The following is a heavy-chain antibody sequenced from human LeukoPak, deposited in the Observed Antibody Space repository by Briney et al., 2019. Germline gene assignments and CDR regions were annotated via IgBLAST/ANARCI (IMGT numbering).Heavy chain of an antibody. V-gene: IGHV1-69*04. D-gene: IGHD6-19*01. CDR2: IIPILGIA. J-gene: IGHJ5*02. CDR3: ARGTVAFNWFDP. Sequence: SAKVSCKASGGTFSSYAISWVRQAPGQGLEWMGRIIPILGIANYAQKFQGRVTITADKSTSTAYMELSSLRSEDTAVYYCARGTVAFNWFDPWGQGTLVTVSS. CDR1: GGTFSSYA.